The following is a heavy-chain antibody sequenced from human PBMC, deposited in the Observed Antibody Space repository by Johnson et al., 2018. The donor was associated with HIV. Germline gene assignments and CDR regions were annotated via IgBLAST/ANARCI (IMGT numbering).Heavy chain of an antibody. CDR2: IGTAGDT. J-gene: IGHJ3*02. D-gene: IGHD3-16*02. CDR1: GFIFSSYD. V-gene: IGHV3-13*01. CDR3: ARARVITFGGVIVRVGAFDI. Sequence: VQLVESGGGLVQPGGSLRLSCAASGFIFSSYDMHWVRQATGKGLEWVSAIGTAGDTYYPGSVKGRFTISRAHAKNSLYLQMNSLRAGDTAVYYCARARVITFGGVIVRVGAFDIWGQGTMVTVSS.